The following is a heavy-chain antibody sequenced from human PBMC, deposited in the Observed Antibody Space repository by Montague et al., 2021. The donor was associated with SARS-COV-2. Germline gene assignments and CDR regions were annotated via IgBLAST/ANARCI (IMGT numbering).Heavy chain of an antibody. V-gene: IGHV4-59*01. J-gene: IGHJ5*02. Sequence: SETLSLTCTVSGGSISSYYWSWIRQPPGKGLEWIGYIYYSGSTNYNPSLKSRVTISVDTSKNQFSLKLSSVTAADTAVYYCARGREYSSSAGFDPWGQGTLVTVSS. CDR3: ARGREYSSSAGFDP. CDR1: GGSISSYY. D-gene: IGHD6-6*01. CDR2: IYYSGST.